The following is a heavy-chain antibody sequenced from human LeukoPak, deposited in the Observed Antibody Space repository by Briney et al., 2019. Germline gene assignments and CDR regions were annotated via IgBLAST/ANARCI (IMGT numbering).Heavy chain of an antibody. CDR3: AMTDRNPRKSTTRRIVGAPTPEERGPFDS. V-gene: IGHV1-69*13. J-gene: IGHJ4*02. CDR2: IIPFFDVV. Sequence: SVKVSCKASGGTFSKNVVSWVRQAPGQGLEWMGGIIPFFDVVSSAQRFQGRVTITADESTSTAYMELSSLRSEDTAVYYCAMTDRNPRKSTTRRIVGAPTPEERGPFDSWGQGTLVTVSS. D-gene: IGHD1-26*01. CDR1: GGTFSKNV.